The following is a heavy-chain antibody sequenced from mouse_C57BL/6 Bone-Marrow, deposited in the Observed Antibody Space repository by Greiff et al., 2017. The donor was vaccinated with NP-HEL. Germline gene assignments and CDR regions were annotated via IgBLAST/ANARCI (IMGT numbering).Heavy chain of an antibody. D-gene: IGHD1-1*01. V-gene: IGHV1-64*01. CDR2: IHPNSGST. Sequence: VQLQQPGAELVKPGASVKLSCKASGYTFTSYWMHWVKQRPGQGLEWIGMIHPNSGSTNYNEKFKSKATLTVDKSSSTAYMQLSSLTSEDSAVYYCARRYYGSSPFYYAMDYWGQGTSVTVSS. J-gene: IGHJ4*01. CDR1: GYTFTSYW. CDR3: ARRYYGSSPFYYAMDY.